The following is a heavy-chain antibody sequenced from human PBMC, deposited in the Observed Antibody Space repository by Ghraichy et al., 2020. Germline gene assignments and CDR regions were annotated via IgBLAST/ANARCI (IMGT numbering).Heavy chain of an antibody. CDR3: TRDRWLDY. D-gene: IGHD3-10*01. CDR2: VYYSGNT. Sequence: SCSVSGASISDYYWSWIRQPPGKGLEWIGYVYYSGNTNYNPSLRSRVTMSVDTSKNQFSLNLKSVTAADTAVYYCTRDRWLDYWGQGTLVTVSS. V-gene: IGHV4-59*01. J-gene: IGHJ4*02. CDR1: GASISDYY.